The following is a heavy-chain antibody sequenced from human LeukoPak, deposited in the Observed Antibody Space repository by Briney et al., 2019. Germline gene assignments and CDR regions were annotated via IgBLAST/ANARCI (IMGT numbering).Heavy chain of an antibody. D-gene: IGHD3-10*01. Sequence: SETLSLTCIVSGGSISSSDYYWGWIRQPPGKGLEWIGSIYYSGSTNYNPSLKSRVTISVDTSKNQFSLKLSSVTAADTAVYYCARTTMVRGTYYMDVWGKGTTVTISS. V-gene: IGHV4-39*07. CDR2: IYYSGST. CDR1: GGSISSSDYY. CDR3: ARTTMVRGTYYMDV. J-gene: IGHJ6*03.